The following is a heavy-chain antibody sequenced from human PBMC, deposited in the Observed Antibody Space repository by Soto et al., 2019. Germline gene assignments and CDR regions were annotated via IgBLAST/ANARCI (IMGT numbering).Heavy chain of an antibody. CDR3: TRIDVPALRGWSTRSYYYYYMDV. CDR1: SGSISSSNW. CDR2: IHHRGGT. Sequence: QVQLQESGPGLVEPSGTLSLTCAVSSGSISSSNWWSWVRQPPGKGLEWIGPIHHRGGTNSNPSLKSRVTMSVDKSKNQFSLQLRFGAAADTAVYYCTRIDVPALRGWSTRSYYYYYMDVWGKGTTVSVSS. V-gene: IGHV4-4*02. J-gene: IGHJ6*03. D-gene: IGHD2-2*01.